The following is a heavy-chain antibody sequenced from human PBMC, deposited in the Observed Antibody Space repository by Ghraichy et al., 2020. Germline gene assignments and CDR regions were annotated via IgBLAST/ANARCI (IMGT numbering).Heavy chain of an antibody. J-gene: IGHJ4*02. V-gene: IGHV3-30*18. CDR1: GFTFSNFC. CDR3: AKDKGYCSGGGCYYTHE. D-gene: IGHD2-15*01. Sequence: GESLNISCEVTGFTFSNFCMHWVRQSPDKGLEWVAVISYDGSFKNYADSVKARFTISRDNSKSTLYLQMNSLRVEDTALYYCAKDKGYCSGGGCYYTHEWGQGTLVTVSA. CDR2: ISYDGSFK.